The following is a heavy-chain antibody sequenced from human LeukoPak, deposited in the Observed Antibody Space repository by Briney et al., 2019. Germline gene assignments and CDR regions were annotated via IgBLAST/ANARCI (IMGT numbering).Heavy chain of an antibody. CDR2: INPNSGGT. Sequence: ASVKVSFKASGYTFTGYYMHWVRQAPGQGLEWMGWINPNSGGTNYAQQFQGRVTMTRDTSISTAYMELSRLRPDDTAVYYCARDFSSSWYGYWGQGTLVTVSS. V-gene: IGHV1-2*02. CDR1: GYTFTGYY. CDR3: ARDFSSSWYGY. D-gene: IGHD6-13*01. J-gene: IGHJ4*02.